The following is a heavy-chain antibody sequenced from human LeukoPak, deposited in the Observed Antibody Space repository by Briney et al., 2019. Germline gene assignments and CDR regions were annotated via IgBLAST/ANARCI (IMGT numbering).Heavy chain of an antibody. J-gene: IGHJ6*01. Sequence: GGSLRLSCSASGFTFSSYEMNWVRQAPGKGLEWVSYISSSSSTIYYSDSVKGRFTISRDNAKNTLYLQMNSLRAEDTAVHYCAELGITMMGGVWGKGTTVTIPS. V-gene: IGHV3-48*03. CDR3: AELGITMMGGV. CDR1: GFTFSSYE. CDR2: ISSSSSTI. D-gene: IGHD3-22*01.